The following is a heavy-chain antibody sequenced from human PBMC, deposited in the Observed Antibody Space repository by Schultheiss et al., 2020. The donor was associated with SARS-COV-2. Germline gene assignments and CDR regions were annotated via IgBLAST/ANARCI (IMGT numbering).Heavy chain of an antibody. CDR1: GFTFSSYA. D-gene: IGHD4-11*01. J-gene: IGHJ6*03. CDR2: ISSSSSTI. V-gene: IGHV3-48*04. CDR3: ARAWPPLTVTTYYYMDV. Sequence: GGSLRLSCAASGFTFSSYAMNWVRQAPGKGLEWVSYISSSSSTIYYADSVKGRFTISRDNAKNSLYLQMNSLRAEDTAVYYCARAWPPLTVTTYYYMDVWCEGTTVTVS.